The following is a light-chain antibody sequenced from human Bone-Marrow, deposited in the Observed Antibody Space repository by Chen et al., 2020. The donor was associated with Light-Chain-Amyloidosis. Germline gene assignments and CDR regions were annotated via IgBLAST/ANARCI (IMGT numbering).Light chain of an antibody. CDR3: QVWDRSSDRSV. V-gene: IGLV3-21*02. Sequence: SYVLTQPSSVSVAPGQTATIACGGNTIGSTSVHWYQQTPGQAPLLVVYDDSDRPSGIPERLSGSNSGNTATLTISRVEAGDEADYYCQVWDRSSDRSVFGGGTKLTVL. J-gene: IGLJ3*02. CDR2: DDS. CDR1: TIGSTS.